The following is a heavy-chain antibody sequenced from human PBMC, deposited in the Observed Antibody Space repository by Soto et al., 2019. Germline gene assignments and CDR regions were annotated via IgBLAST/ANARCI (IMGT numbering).Heavy chain of an antibody. CDR2: IFSSDEK. J-gene: IGHJ6*02. Sequence: QVTLKESGPVLVKPTETLTLTCTVSGFSLTDTKVAVIWVRQSPGKSLEWLAHIFSSDEKSYSPSLKSRLTISKDTSKSQVVLTMTDMDPVDTATYFCARMPGGSNWELYYFSDGMDVWGQGTTVTVSS. CDR1: GFSLTDTKVA. D-gene: IGHD6-13*01. V-gene: IGHV2-26*01. CDR3: ARMPGGSNWELYYFSDGMDV.